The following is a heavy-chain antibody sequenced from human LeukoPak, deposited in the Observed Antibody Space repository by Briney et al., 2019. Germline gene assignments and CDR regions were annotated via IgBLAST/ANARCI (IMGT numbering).Heavy chain of an antibody. V-gene: IGHV4-59*01. CDR3: ARFPRY. CDR2: IFHSGST. Sequence: SETLSLTCTVSDDSITMYYWTWIRQPPGKGLEWIGRIFHSGSTNYNPSLNSRVTMSVDTSKNQFSLKLSSVTAADTAIYYCARFPRYWGQGTLVTVSS. J-gene: IGHJ4*02. CDR1: DDSITMYY.